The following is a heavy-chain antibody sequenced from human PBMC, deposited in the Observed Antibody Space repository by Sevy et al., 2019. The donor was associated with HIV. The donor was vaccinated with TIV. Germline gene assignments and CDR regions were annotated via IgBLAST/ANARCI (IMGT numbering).Heavy chain of an antibody. CDR3: ARMYGSDWWFDH. Sequence: SETLSLTCTVSGGSISSYYWSWIRQPAGQGLEWIGHVYTTDSTNYNPSLKSRVSMSIDTSKNQFSLNLSSVTAADTAVYYCARMYGSDWWFDHWGQGTLVTVSS. CDR1: GGSISSYY. CDR2: VYTTDST. V-gene: IGHV4-4*07. D-gene: IGHD6-25*01. J-gene: IGHJ5*02.